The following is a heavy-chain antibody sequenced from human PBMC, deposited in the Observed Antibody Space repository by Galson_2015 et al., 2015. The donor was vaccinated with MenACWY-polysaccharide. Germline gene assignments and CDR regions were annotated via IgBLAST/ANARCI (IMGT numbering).Heavy chain of an antibody. J-gene: IGHJ4*01. CDR3: ARGYMVRGGYFDP. CDR1: GFTFSSYL. V-gene: IGHV3-48*01. Sequence: SPRLSCAVSGFTFSSYLMTWVRQAPGKGLEWVSYIGTSSSTISYADSVKGRFTISRDNAENSLYLQMNSLRVEDTAVYYCARGYMVRGGYFDPWGHGTLVTVSS. D-gene: IGHD3-10*01. CDR2: IGTSSSTI.